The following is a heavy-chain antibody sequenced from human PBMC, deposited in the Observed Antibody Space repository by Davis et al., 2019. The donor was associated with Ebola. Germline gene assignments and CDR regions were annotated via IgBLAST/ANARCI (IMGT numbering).Heavy chain of an antibody. D-gene: IGHD5-24*01. Sequence: PGGSLRLSCAASGFTFSSYDMHWVRQATGKGLEWVSAIGTAGDTYYPGSVKGRFTISRDNAKNSLYLQMNSLRDEDTAVYYCARPSRDGYSHFDYWGQGTLVTVSS. CDR2: IGTAGDT. J-gene: IGHJ4*02. CDR1: GFTFSSYD. V-gene: IGHV3-13*01. CDR3: ARPSRDGYSHFDY.